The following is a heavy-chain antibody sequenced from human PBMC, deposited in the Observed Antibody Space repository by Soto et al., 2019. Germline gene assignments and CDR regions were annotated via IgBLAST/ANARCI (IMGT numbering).Heavy chain of an antibody. D-gene: IGHD5-12*01. V-gene: IGHV4-59*01. CDR2: IYYRGST. Sequence: QVQLQESGPGLVKPSETLSLTCTVSGGSISSYYWSWIRQPPGKGLEWIGYIYYRGSTNYNPSLKSRVTISVATSKNQFSLKLSSVTAADTAVYYCARVIGGYDYYYSYGMDVWGQGTTVTVSS. J-gene: IGHJ6*02. CDR3: ARVIGGYDYYYSYGMDV. CDR1: GGSISSYY.